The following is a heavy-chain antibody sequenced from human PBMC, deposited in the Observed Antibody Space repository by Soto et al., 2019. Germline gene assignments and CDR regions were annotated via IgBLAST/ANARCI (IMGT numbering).Heavy chain of an antibody. CDR3: AKLTYPSDSTGYYYERVSGWIDS. CDR2: ISASGGTA. CDR1: VFMFSIYA. D-gene: IGHD3-22*01. Sequence: WGSLRLSWASSVFMFSIYAMSGVRQAPGKGLEWPLLISASGGTANLADSVEGRCTISRDNSKSTLYLQMNSLRAEETAVYYCAKLTYPSDSTGYYYERVSGWIDSWGQGTLVTVSS. J-gene: IGHJ5*01. V-gene: IGHV3-23*01.